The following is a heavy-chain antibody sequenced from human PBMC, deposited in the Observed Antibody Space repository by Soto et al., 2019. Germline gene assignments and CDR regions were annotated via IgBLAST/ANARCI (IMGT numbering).Heavy chain of an antibody. CDR3: ARGDIVATMDYYYYGMDV. V-gene: IGHV1-2*02. CDR1: GYTFTGYY. J-gene: IGHJ6*02. Sequence: ASVKVSCKASGYTFTGYYMHWVRQAPGQGLEWMGWINPHSDDTDYAQKFQGRVTMTRDTSISTAYMELSRLRSDDTAVYYCARGDIVATMDYYYYGMDVWVQGTTVTVSS. D-gene: IGHD5-12*01. CDR2: INPHSDDT.